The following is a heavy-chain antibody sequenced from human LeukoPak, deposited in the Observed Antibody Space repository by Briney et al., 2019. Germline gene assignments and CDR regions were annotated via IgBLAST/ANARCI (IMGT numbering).Heavy chain of an antibody. CDR3: VRLYKIEGADL. J-gene: IGHJ2*01. D-gene: IGHD1-14*01. CDR1: SLTFSTYW. Sequence: PGGSLRLFWPAYSLTFSTYWMHWVRQTPGKGLVWVSSIRNDGTTTNYADSVKGRFTISRDNAKNTLYLQMNSLRAEDTAVYYCVRLYKIEGADLWGRGTLVTVSS. CDR2: IRNDGTTT. V-gene: IGHV3-74*01.